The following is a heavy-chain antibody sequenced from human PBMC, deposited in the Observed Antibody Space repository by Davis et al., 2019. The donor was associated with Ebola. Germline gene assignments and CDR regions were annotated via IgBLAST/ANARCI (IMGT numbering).Heavy chain of an antibody. CDR3: AKALSSWGPNCFDP. CDR2: IIGNGGNT. Sequence: GESLKISCAASGFTFSNYAMSWLRQAPGKGLEWVAAIIGNGGNTYYADSLKGRFTISRDNSKNTLYLQMNSLRAEDTAVYYCAKALSSWGPNCFDPWGQGTLVTVSS. V-gene: IGHV3-23*01. J-gene: IGHJ5*02. CDR1: GFTFSNYA. D-gene: IGHD6-13*01.